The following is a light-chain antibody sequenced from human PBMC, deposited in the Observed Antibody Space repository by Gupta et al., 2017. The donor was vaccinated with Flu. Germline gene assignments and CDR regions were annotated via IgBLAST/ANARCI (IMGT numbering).Light chain of an antibody. Sequence: QSVLTQPPPASGTPGQRVTISCSGSSSNIGSNYVYWYQQLPGTAPKLLIYRNNQRPSGVPDRFSGSKSGTSASLAISGLRSEDEADYYCAAWDDSLSAHVFGTGTKVTVL. J-gene: IGLJ1*01. CDR3: AAWDDSLSAHV. V-gene: IGLV1-47*01. CDR1: SSNIGSNY. CDR2: RNN.